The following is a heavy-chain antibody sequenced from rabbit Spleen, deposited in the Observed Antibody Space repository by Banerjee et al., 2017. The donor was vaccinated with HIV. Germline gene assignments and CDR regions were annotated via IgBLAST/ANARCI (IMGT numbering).Heavy chain of an antibody. CDR1: GFSFSSGYY. CDR2: IYTASSGNT. J-gene: IGHJ4*01. V-gene: IGHV1S40*01. CDR3: ARDDGSDDYIFNL. Sequence: QSLEESGGDLVKPGASLTLTCKASGFSFSSGYYMCWVRQAPGKGLEWIACIYTASSGNTYYASWAKGRFTISKTSSTTVTLQMTSLTAADTATYFCARDDGSDDYIFNLWGPGTLVTVS. D-gene: IGHD1-1*01.